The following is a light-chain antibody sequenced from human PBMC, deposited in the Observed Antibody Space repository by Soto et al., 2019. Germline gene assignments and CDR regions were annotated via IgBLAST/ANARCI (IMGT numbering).Light chain of an antibody. CDR1: SSDVGGYNY. CDR3: SSYAGSNRLI. CDR2: EVS. Sequence: QSALTQPPSASGSPGQSVTISCTGTSSDVGGYNYVSWYQQHPGKAPKLMIYEVSKRPSGVPDRLSGSKSGNTASLTVSGLQAEDEADYYCSSYAGSNRLIFGTGTKLTVL. V-gene: IGLV2-8*01. J-gene: IGLJ1*01.